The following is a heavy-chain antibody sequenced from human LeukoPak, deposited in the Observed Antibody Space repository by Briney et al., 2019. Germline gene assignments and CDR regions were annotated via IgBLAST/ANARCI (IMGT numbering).Heavy chain of an antibody. V-gene: IGHV5-51*01. Sequence: GEAPMIPCKGAGWSFTSYRIGWVRQLPGKGLEWMGIIYSGGSDTIYTPSFEGQVTISSDKSINTPYLHRNSLSASDTAVYYCASRGYSNCVHFYCMDVGRRGTTVSVSS. D-gene: IGHD4-11*01. CDR2: IYSGGSDT. CDR3: ASRGYSNCVHFYCMDV. J-gene: IGHJ6*01. CDR1: GWSFTSYR.